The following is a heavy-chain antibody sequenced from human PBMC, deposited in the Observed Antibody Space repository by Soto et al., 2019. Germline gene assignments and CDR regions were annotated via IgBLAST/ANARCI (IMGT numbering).Heavy chain of an antibody. Sequence: SETLSLTCTVSGGSISSGGYYWSWIRQHPGKGLEWIGYIYYSGSTYYNPSLKSRVTISVDTSKNQFSLKLSSVTAADTAVYYCARVPQYYYDTPSGPGAFDIWGQGTMVTVSS. CDR3: ARVPQYYYDTPSGPGAFDI. CDR1: GGSISSGGYY. V-gene: IGHV4-31*03. CDR2: IYYSGST. J-gene: IGHJ3*02. D-gene: IGHD3-22*01.